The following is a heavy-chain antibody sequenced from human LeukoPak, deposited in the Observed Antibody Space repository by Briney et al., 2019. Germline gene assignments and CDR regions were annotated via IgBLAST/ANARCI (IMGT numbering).Heavy chain of an antibody. CDR1: GFTFSSYW. D-gene: IGHD3-16*02. Sequence: GGSLRLSCAASGFTFSSYWMSWVRQAPGKGLEWVANIKQDGSEKYYVDSVKGRFTMSRDNAKNSLYLQMNSLRVEDTAVYYCVRDYLWGNYRSFDFWGQGTLVTVS. CDR3: VRDYLWGNYRSFDF. CDR2: IKQDGSEK. V-gene: IGHV3-7*01. J-gene: IGHJ4*02.